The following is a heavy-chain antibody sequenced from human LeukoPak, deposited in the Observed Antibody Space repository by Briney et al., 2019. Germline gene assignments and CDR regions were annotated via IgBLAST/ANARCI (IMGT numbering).Heavy chain of an antibody. J-gene: IGHJ5*02. Sequence: GESLKISCKGSGYSFSNYWIGWVRQMPGKGLEWMGIIYPENSDVRYSPSFRGQVTISADQSANTAYLQWSSLKASDTATYYCVRYCSSTRCYNRRFDPWGQGTLVTVSS. CDR3: VRYCSSTRCYNRRFDP. CDR1: GYSFSNYW. V-gene: IGHV5-51*01. CDR2: IYPENSDV. D-gene: IGHD2-2*02.